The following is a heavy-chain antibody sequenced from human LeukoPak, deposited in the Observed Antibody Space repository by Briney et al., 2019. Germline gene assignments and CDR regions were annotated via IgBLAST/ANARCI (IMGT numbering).Heavy chain of an antibody. CDR3: ARDLGDTSGYYLDY. CDR1: GFTFSSYW. D-gene: IGHD3-22*01. CDR2: INQDGSDK. Sequence: GGSLRLSCAASGFTFSSYWMSWVRQAPGKGLEWVANINQDGSDKSYVDSVKGRFTISRDSAKNSLYLQMNSLRAEDTAVYYCARDLGDTSGYYLDYSGQGTLVTVSS. V-gene: IGHV3-7*01. J-gene: IGHJ4*02.